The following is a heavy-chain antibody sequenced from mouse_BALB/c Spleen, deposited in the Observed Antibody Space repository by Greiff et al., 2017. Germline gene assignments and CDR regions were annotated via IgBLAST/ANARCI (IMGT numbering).Heavy chain of an antibody. CDR1: GFNIKDYY. Sequence: EVQRVESGAELVRSGASVKLSCTASGFNIKDYYMHWVKQRPEQGLEWIGWIDPENGDTEYAPKFQGKATMTADTSSNTAYLQLSSLTSEDTAVYYCNAGGTGVYWGQGTTLTVSS. CDR3: NAGGTGVY. D-gene: IGHD4-1*01. CDR2: IDPENGDT. J-gene: IGHJ2*01. V-gene: IGHV14-4*02.